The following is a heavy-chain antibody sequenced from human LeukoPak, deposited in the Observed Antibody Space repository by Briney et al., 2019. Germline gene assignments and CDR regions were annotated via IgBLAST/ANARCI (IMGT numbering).Heavy chain of an antibody. D-gene: IGHD3-22*01. CDR1: GGSISSGGYY. V-gene: IGHV4-31*11. CDR2: IYYSGST. J-gene: IGHJ3*02. CDR3: ASRADYYDSSGPYDAFDI. Sequence: SETLSLTCAVSGGSISSGGYYWSWIRQHPGKGLEWIGYIYYSGSTYYNPSLKSRVTISVDTSKNQFSLKLSSVTAADTAVYYCASRADYYDSSGPYDAFDIWGQGTMVTVSS.